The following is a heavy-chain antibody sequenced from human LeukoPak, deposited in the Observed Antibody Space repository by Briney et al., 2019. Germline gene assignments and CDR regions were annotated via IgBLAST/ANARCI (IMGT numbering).Heavy chain of an antibody. J-gene: IGHJ4*02. CDR1: GGSITTHY. CDR3: ATITAGGREYYFDY. Sequence: SETLSLTCTVSGGSITTHYWAWIRQTPGKGLEWIGYIYYSGSTNYNPSLKSRVTISVDTSKNQFSLKLTSVTAADTAVYYCATITAGGREYYFDYWGQGTLVTVSS. V-gene: IGHV4-59*11. D-gene: IGHD1-14*01. CDR2: IYYSGST.